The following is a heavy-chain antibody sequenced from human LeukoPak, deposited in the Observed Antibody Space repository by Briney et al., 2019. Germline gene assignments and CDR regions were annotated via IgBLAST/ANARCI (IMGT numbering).Heavy chain of an antibody. Sequence: ASVKVSCKASGYTFTNYAMNWVRQAPGQGLEWMGWIHPSTGNPTYAQGFTGRFVFSLDTSVSTTYLQISSLKAEDTAVYYCARTFQSLGGLSLPDYWGQGTLVTVSS. CDR3: ARTFQSLGGLSLPDY. D-gene: IGHD3-16*02. CDR1: GYTFTNYA. J-gene: IGHJ4*02. CDR2: IHPSTGNP. V-gene: IGHV7-4-1*02.